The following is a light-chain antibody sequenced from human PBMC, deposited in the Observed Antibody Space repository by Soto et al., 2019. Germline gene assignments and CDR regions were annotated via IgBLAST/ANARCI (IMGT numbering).Light chain of an antibody. CDR3: QQYGSSRT. V-gene: IGKV3-20*01. CDR2: GAS. J-gene: IGKJ1*01. CDR1: QNVSSSY. Sequence: EIVLTQSPGTLSLCPGERATLSCRASQNVSSSYLAWYQQKPGQAPSLLIYGASSRATGIPDRFSGSGSGTDFTLTISRLEPEDFAVYYCQQYGSSRTFGQGTKVEIK.